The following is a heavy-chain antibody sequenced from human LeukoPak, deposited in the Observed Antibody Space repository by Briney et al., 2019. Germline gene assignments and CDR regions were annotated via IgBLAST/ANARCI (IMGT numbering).Heavy chain of an antibody. D-gene: IGHD5-18*01. Sequence: SETLSLTCAVYGGSFSGYYWSWIRQPPGKGLEWFGEINHSGSTNYNPSLKSRVTISVDTSKNQFSLKLSSVTAADTAVYYCAIPTAMVFYYGMDVWGQGTTVTVSS. J-gene: IGHJ6*01. CDR1: GGSFSGYY. V-gene: IGHV4-34*01. CDR2: INHSGST. CDR3: AIPTAMVFYYGMDV.